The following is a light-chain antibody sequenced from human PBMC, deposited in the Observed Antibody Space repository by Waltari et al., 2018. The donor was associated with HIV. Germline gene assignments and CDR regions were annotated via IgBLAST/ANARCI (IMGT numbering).Light chain of an antibody. CDR3: SSYAGSNNFV. J-gene: IGLJ1*01. Sequence: QSALTQPPSASGSPGQSVTISCTGTSSDVGGYTYVSWYQQHPGKAPKLMISEVSKRPSGVPDRFSGSKSGNTASLTVSGLQAEDEADYYCSSYAGSNNFVFGTGTKVTVL. CDR1: SSDVGGYTY. V-gene: IGLV2-8*01. CDR2: EVS.